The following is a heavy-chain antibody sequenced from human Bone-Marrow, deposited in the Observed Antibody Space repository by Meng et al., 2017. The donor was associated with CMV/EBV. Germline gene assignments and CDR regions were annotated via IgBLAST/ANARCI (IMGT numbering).Heavy chain of an antibody. V-gene: IGHV3-48*04. CDR2: ISSSSSTI. D-gene: IGHD5/OR15-5a*01. CDR3: ASKESYVYDSNYYGMDV. Sequence: GESLKISCAASGFTFSNYAMNWVRQAPGKGLEWVSYISSSSSTIYYADSVKGRFTISRDNAKNSLHLQMSSLRVEDTAVYYCASKESYVYDSNYYGMDVWGQGTTVTVSS. CDR1: GFTFSNYA. J-gene: IGHJ6*02.